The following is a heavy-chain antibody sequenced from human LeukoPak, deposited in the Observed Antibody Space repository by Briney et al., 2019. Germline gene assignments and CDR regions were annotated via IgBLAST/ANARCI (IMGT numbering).Heavy chain of an antibody. CDR1: GFTLSSYW. CDR2: INSDGSTT. J-gene: IGHJ4*02. V-gene: IGHV3-74*01. Sequence: GGSLRLSCAASGFTLSSYWMHWVRQAPGKGLVWVSRINSDGSTTTYADSVKGRFTISRDNAKNTVYLQMNSLRAEDTAVYYCARVGYDLDYWGQGTLVAVSS. CDR3: ARVGYDLDY. D-gene: IGHD3-3*01.